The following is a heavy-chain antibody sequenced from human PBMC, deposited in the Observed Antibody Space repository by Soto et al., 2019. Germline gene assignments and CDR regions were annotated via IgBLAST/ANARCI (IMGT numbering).Heavy chain of an antibody. CDR3: ARDYYDSSAHFDY. V-gene: IGHV1-69*13. CDR2: IIPIFGTA. Sequence: SVKVSCKASGGTFSSYAISWVRQAPGQGLEWMGGIIPIFGTANYAQKFQGRVTITADESTSTAYMELSSLRSGDTAVYYCARDYYDSSAHFDYWRQGILVTVSS. CDR1: GGTFSSYA. J-gene: IGHJ4*02. D-gene: IGHD3-22*01.